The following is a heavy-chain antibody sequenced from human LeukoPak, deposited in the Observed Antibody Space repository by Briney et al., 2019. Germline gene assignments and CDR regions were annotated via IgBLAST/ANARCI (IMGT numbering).Heavy chain of an antibody. Sequence: SETLSLTCTVSGYSISSGYYWGWIRQPPGKWLECIGTISHTGSTYYNLSLKSRVTISVDTSKNQFSLKLSSVTAADTAVYYCARDAGTEDAFDIWGQGTMVTVSS. CDR2: ISHTGST. CDR3: ARDAGTEDAFDI. D-gene: IGHD1-26*01. CDR1: GYSISSGYY. V-gene: IGHV4-38-2*02. J-gene: IGHJ3*02.